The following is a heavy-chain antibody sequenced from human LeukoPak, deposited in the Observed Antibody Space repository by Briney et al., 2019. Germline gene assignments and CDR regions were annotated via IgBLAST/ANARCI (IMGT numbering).Heavy chain of an antibody. CDR1: GYTFTNYG. Sequence: PVASVKVSCKASGYTFTNYGVSWVRQAPGQGLEWMGWISGYNGYTNYAQKFQFRVTMTTDTSTSTAYMELGSLTSDDTAVYYCARDKAVTTELTQYFHHWGQGTLVTVSS. D-gene: IGHD4-11*01. J-gene: IGHJ1*01. CDR3: ARDKAVTTELTQYFHH. V-gene: IGHV1-18*01. CDR2: ISGYNGYT.